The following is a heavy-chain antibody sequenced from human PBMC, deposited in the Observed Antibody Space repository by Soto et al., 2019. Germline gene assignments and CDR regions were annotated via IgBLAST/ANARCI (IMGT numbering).Heavy chain of an antibody. Sequence: KPSETLSLTCTVSGGSISSGDYYWSWIRQPPGKGLEWIGYIYYSGSTYYNPSLKSRVTISVDTSKNQFSLKLSSVTAADTAVYYCARVPRGSYGGNWFDPWGQGTLVTVSS. V-gene: IGHV4-30-4*01. CDR1: GGSISSGDYY. D-gene: IGHD4-17*01. J-gene: IGHJ5*02. CDR2: IYYSGST. CDR3: ARVPRGSYGGNWFDP.